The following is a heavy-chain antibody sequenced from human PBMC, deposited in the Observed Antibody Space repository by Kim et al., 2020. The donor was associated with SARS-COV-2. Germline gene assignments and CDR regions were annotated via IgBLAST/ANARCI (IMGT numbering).Heavy chain of an antibody. J-gene: IGHJ4*01. CDR3: AKDSYYDFWSGQNFDY. Sequence: GGSLRLSCAASGFTFDDYAMHWVRQAPGKGLEWVSGISWNSGSIGYADSVKGRFTISRDNAKNSLYLQMNSLRAEDTALYYCAKDSYYDFWSGQNFDYWG. CDR1: GFTFDDYA. V-gene: IGHV3-9*01. D-gene: IGHD3-3*01. CDR2: ISWNSGSI.